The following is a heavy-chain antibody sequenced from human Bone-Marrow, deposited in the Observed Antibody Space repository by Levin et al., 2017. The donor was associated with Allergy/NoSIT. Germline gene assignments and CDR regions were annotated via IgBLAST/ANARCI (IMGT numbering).Heavy chain of an antibody. J-gene: IGHJ4*01. CDR3: ARGDYLSPSSYCEY. D-gene: IGHD4/OR15-4a*01. CDR1: GYTFSDYG. Sequence: GGSLRLSCKASGYTFSDYGFCWVRQARGQGLEWMGWISSYNGNTDYAQNFQGRVTMTTDTSTRTAFLELRGLTSDDTAVYYCARGDYLSPSSYCEYWGQGTLVSVSS. V-gene: IGHV1-18*01. CDR2: ISSYNGNT.